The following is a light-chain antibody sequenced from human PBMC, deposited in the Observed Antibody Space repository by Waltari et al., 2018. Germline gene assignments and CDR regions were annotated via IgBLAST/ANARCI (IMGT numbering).Light chain of an antibody. CDR1: QGIGNY. CDR2: AAS. CDR3: QQLNSYQWT. Sequence: IPLALSQSSLTASVGDSVTITWRASQGIGNYLDWDQQKPGKAPKLLIYAASTLQSGVPSRFSGSGSGTDFTLTISSLQAEDFATYYCQQLNSYQWTFGQGTKVEIK. V-gene: IGKV1-9*01. J-gene: IGKJ1*01.